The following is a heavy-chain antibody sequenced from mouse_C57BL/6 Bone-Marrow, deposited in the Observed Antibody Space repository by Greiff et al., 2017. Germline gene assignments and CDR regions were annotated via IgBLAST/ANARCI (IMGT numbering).Heavy chain of an antibody. D-gene: IGHD2-4*01. CDR2: IDPSDSYT. CDR3: ARGGGLRFDY. V-gene: IGHV1-69*01. Sequence: QVQLKQSGAELVMPGASVKLSCKASGYTFTSYWMHWVKQRPGQGLEWIGEIDPSDSYTNYNQKFKGKSTLTVDKSSSTAYMQLSSLTSEDSAVYYCARGGGLRFDYWGQGTTLTVSS. CDR1: GYTFTSYW. J-gene: IGHJ2*01.